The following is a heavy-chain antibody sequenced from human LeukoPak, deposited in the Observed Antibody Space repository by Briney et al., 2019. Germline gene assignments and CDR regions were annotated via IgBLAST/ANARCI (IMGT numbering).Heavy chain of an antibody. V-gene: IGHV4-34*01. CDR1: GGSFSGYY. D-gene: IGHD6-19*01. J-gene: IGHJ6*03. Sequence: SETLSLTCAVYGGSFSGYYWRWIRQPPGKGLEWIGEVNHGGSTNFKPSLKSRVTISVDNSKNQFSLKVSSVTAADTAVYFCARVRSYYFYYMDVWGKGTTVTISS. CDR3: ARVRSYYFYYMDV. CDR2: VNHGGST.